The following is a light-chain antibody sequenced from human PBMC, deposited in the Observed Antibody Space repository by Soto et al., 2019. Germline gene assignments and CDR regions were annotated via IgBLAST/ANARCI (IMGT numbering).Light chain of an antibody. V-gene: IGKV1-5*03. Sequence: DIQMTQSPSTLSASIGDRFTITCRASQIISDWLAWHQQKPGKAPKLLIYKASSLEIGVPSRFSGSGFGTEFTLTISSLQPDDFATYYCQQYDTYWTFGQGTKVDI. CDR1: QIISDW. CDR3: QQYDTYWT. J-gene: IGKJ1*01. CDR2: KAS.